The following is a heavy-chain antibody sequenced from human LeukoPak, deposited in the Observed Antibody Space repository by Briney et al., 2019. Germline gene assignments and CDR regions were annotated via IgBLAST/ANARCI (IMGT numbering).Heavy chain of an antibody. CDR3: ATMCGSGSC. CDR1: GGSVSRGGYY. D-gene: IGHD3-10*01. J-gene: IGHJ4*02. Sequence: SQTLSLTCSVSGGSVSRGGYYWSWIRQHPGKGLEWIGYILYSGNTYYNPSLKSRFTMSVDTSKNQFSLNLSSVTAADTAVYYCATMCGSGSCWGQGTLVTVSS. CDR2: ILYSGNT. V-gene: IGHV4-31*03.